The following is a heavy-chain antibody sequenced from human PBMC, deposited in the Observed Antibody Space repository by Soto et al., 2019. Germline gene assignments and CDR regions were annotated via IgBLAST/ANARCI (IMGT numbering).Heavy chain of an antibody. CDR2: ISGSGDDT. D-gene: IGHD1-1*01. J-gene: IGHJ4*02. CDR1: GFTFSNFA. Sequence: QLSESGGGFVQPGGSLRLSCVASGFTFSNFAMAWVRQAPGEGLEWVSAISGSGDDTFHADSMKGRFTISRDNSKDTLYLQINSLRAEDTAVYYCANPIPKTGTTFGFWGQGTLVTVSS. V-gene: IGHV3-23*01. CDR3: ANPIPKTGTTFGF.